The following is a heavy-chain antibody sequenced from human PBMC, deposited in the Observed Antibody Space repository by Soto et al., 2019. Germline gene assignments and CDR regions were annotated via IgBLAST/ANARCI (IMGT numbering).Heavy chain of an antibody. CDR2: INPTGGST. CDR1: GYTFTSYY. J-gene: IGHJ4*02. D-gene: IGHD2-15*01. V-gene: IGHV1-46*01. Sequence: QVQLVQSGAEVKKPGASVKVSCKASGYTFTSYYMHWVRQAPGQGLEWMGIINPTGGSTSYAQKFQGRITITRSTSTGTDYRELRSLRSEVKAVYYGAIVYCSGGSCYSVDYWGQGTLVTVSS. CDR3: AIVYCSGGSCYSVDY.